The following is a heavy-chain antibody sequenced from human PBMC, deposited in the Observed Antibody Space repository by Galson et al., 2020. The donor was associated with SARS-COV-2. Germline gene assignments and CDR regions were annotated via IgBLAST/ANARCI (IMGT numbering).Heavy chain of an antibody. CDR3: ARAGQWLLSYFDY. J-gene: IGHJ4*02. CDR2: IYYSGST. V-gene: IGHV4-39*07. CDR1: GGSISSSSYY. D-gene: IGHD6-19*01. Sequence: SETLSLTCTVSGGSISSSSYYWGWIRQPPGKGLEWIGSIYYSGSTYYNPSLKSRVTISVDTSKNQFSLKLSSVTAADTAVYYCARAGQWLLSYFDYWGQGTLVTVSS.